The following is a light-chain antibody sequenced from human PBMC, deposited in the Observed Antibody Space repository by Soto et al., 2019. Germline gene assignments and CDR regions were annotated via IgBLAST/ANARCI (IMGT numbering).Light chain of an antibody. CDR3: QRYNSAPLT. J-gene: IGKJ4*01. Sequence: IVLTQPPATLSLSPGQRATLSCRASQNISSYLNWYLQKPGKAPKLLIYDVSTLGDAVPSRFSGSGSGTDFTLTISSLQPEDVATYYCQRYNSAPLTFGGGTKVDIK. V-gene: IGKV1-39*01. CDR2: DVS. CDR1: QNISSY.